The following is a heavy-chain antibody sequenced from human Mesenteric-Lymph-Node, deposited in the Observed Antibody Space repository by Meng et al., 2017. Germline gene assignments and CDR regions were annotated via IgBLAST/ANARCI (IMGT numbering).Heavy chain of an antibody. CDR2: ISDGGGST. J-gene: IGHJ4*02. Sequence: GESLKISCAASGFTFSNYGMSWVRQTPGKGLEWVSSISDGGGSTYYADSVKGRFTISRDNSRNMLYLEINSLGADDTAVYYCAKGTRQYCNGATCYPFDYWGQGTMVTVSS. CDR3: AKGTRQYCNGATCYPFDY. V-gene: IGHV3-23*01. D-gene: IGHD2-15*01. CDR1: GFTFSNYG.